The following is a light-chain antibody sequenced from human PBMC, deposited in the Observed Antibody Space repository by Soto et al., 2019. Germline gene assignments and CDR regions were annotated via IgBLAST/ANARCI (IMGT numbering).Light chain of an antibody. J-gene: IGLJ1*01. CDR3: SSYTGAYTLV. V-gene: IGLV2-14*01. Sequence: QSVLAQPASVSGSPGQSIAISCTGTSSDVGAYNYVSWYQQHPGKAPKPIVHEVSDRPSGVSDRFSGSKSGNTASLTISGLQAEDEADYYCSSYTGAYTLVFGTGTKVTVL. CDR2: EVS. CDR1: SSDVGAYNY.